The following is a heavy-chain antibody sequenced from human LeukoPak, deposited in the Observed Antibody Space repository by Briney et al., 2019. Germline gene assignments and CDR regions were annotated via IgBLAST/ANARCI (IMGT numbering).Heavy chain of an antibody. CDR3: ARSGITMVRARLAGAFDI. CDR2: IKQDGSEK. D-gene: IGHD3-10*01. CDR1: GFTFSNFW. Sequence: GGSLRLSCAASGFTFSNFWMSWVRQAPGKGLEWVANIKQDGSEKHYVDSVKGRFTISRDNAKNSLYLQMNSLRAEDTAVYYCARSGITMVRARLAGAFDIWGQGTMVTVSS. V-gene: IGHV3-7*01. J-gene: IGHJ3*02.